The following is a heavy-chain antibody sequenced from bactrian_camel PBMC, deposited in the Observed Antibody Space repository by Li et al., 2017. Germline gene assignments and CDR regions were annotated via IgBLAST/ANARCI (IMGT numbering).Heavy chain of an antibody. CDR2: IDNNGVA. J-gene: IGHJ6*01. D-gene: IGHD5*01. Sequence: HVQLVESGGGSVQAGGSLRLSCAASGYTYSSYCMGWFRQAPGKEREGVAVIDNNGVAKYTDSVNGRFTISQDHAKNTLYLQMTSLKPEDSAMYYCAADCPTMNGGSRTTVFGYWGQGTQVTVS. V-gene: IGHV3S53*01. CDR3: AADCPTMNGGSRTTVFGY. CDR1: GYTYSSYC.